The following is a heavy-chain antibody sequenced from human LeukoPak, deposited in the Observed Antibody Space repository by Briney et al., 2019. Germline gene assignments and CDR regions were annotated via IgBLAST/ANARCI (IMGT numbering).Heavy chain of an antibody. CDR3: TGVSRSSWYDY. V-gene: IGHV3-15*01. CDR2: IKSKTDVGTP. D-gene: IGHD6-13*01. Sequence: NPGGSLRLSCAASGFTFSNAWTSWVRQAPGKGVEWGGRIKSKTDVGTPDYAAPVKARLTISRDDSKNTLYLQMNSLKTEDTAVYYCTGVSRSSWYDYWGQGTLVTVSS. CDR1: GFTFSNAW. J-gene: IGHJ4*02.